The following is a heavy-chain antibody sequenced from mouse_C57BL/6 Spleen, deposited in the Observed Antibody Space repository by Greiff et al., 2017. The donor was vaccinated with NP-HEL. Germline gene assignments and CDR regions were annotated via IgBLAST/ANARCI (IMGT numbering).Heavy chain of an antibody. D-gene: IGHD2-4*01. CDR1: GISITTGNYR. J-gene: IGHJ2*01. CDR2: IYYSGTI. CDR3: ARGPLDYGYFDY. V-gene: IGHV3-5*01. Sequence: EVQLQESGPGLVKPSQTVFLTCTVTGISITTGNYRWSWIRQFPGNKLEWIGYIYYSGTITYNPSLTSRTTITRDTPKNLFFLEMNSLTAEDTATYYCARGPLDYGYFDYWGQGTTLTVSS.